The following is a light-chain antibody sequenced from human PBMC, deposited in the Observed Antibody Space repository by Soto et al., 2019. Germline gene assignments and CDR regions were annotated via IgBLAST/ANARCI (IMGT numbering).Light chain of an antibody. CDR2: AAS. V-gene: IGKV3-20*01. CDR3: QQYTNWPLT. Sequence: EIVLTQSPGTLSLSPGESATLSCRASQSVSSSFLAWYQQKPGQAPRLLIYAASSRATGIPDRFSGSGSGTVFTLTISRLEPEDFAVYYCQQYTNWPLTFGGGTRVEIK. J-gene: IGKJ4*01. CDR1: QSVSSSF.